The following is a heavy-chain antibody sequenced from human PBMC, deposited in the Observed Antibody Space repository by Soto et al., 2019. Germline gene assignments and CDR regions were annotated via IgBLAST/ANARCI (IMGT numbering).Heavy chain of an antibody. CDR1: GFTVSSNY. CDR3: ARVSGNSSGYLPEFYYGMDV. CDR2: IYSGGST. V-gene: IGHV3-53*01. J-gene: IGHJ6*02. Sequence: GGSLRLSCAASGFTVSSNYMSRVRQAPGKGLEWVSVIYSGGSTYYADSVKGRFTISRDNSKNTLYLQMNSLRAEDTAVYYCARVSGNSSGYLPEFYYGMDVWGQGTTVTVSS. D-gene: IGHD3-22*01.